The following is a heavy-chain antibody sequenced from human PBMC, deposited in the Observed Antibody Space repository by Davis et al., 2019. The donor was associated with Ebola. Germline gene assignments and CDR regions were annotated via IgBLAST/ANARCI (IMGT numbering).Heavy chain of an antibody. CDR2: IYPGDSDT. CDR3: ARHSRPRFLDGFDP. Sequence: GESLKISCKGFGYSFTSYWIGWVRQMPGKGLEWMGIIYPGDSDTRYSPSFEGQVTISADKSISTAYLQWRSLKASDTGMYYCARHSRPRFLDGFDPWGQGTLVTVSS. D-gene: IGHD3-3*01. CDR1: GYSFTSYW. J-gene: IGHJ5*02. V-gene: IGHV5-51*01.